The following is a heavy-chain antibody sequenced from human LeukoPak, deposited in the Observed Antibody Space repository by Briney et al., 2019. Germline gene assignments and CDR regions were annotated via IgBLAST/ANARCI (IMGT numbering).Heavy chain of an antibody. CDR2: IYSGGST. D-gene: IGHD5-12*01. V-gene: IGHV3-53*04. CDR1: GFTVSSNY. Sequence: GGSLRLSCAASGFTVSSNYMGWVRQAPREGLEWVSVIYSGGSTYYADSVKGRFTISRHNSKYTLYLQMNSLRAEDTAVYYCASKTLVAYYYGMDVWGQGTTVTVSS. CDR3: ASKTLVAYYYGMDV. J-gene: IGHJ6*02.